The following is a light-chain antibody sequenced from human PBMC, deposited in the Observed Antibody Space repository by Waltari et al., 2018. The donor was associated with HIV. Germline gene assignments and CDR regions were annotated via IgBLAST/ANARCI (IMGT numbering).Light chain of an antibody. CDR1: NSDIGSYDY. CDR2: EVT. J-gene: IGLJ2*01. CDR3: SSFADRDGFYVV. Sequence: QSALTQPPSAPGSPGHSVPLSCTGSNSDIGSYDYVSWYQLHPGKAPRLVISEVTKRPSGVSDRFSGSKSANTAFLTVSALQAEDEADYYCSSFADRDGFYVVFGGGTRLTVL. V-gene: IGLV2-8*01.